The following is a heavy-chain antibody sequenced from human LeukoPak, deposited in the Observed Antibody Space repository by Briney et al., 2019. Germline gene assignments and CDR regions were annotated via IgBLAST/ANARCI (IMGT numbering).Heavy chain of an antibody. J-gene: IGHJ3*02. Sequence: GGSLKLSCAASGFTVSSNYMSWVRQAPGKGLEGASIIYSGGSTYYADSVKGRFTISRDNSKNTLYLQMNSLRAEDTAVYYCARDISSGYYDAFDIWGQGTMVTVSS. D-gene: IGHD3-22*01. CDR1: GFTVSSNY. CDR2: IYSGGST. CDR3: ARDISSGYYDAFDI. V-gene: IGHV3-66*01.